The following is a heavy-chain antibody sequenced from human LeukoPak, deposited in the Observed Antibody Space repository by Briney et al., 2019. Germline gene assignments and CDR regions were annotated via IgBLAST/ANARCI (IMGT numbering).Heavy chain of an antibody. CDR1: GYSFTDYY. V-gene: IGHV1-2*02. CDR3: ARESSSAYYGMDV. CDR2: IKPNSGGT. Sequence: GASVKVSCKASGYSFTDYYIHWVRQAPGLGLEWMGWIKPNSGGTHHLEKFQGRVTMTRDTSISTAYMELSRVRSDDTAVYYCARESSSAYYGMDVWGQGTTVTVSS. J-gene: IGHJ6*02.